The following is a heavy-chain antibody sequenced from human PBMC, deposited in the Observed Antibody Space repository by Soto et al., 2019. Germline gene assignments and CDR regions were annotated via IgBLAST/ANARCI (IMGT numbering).Heavy chain of an antibody. V-gene: IGHV1-46*03. J-gene: IGHJ6*02. Sequence: ASVKVSCKASGYTFTSYYMHWVRQAPGQGLEWMGIINPSGGSTSYAQKFQGRVTMTRDTSTSTVYMELSSLRSEDTAVYYCARGVATPRLFYYYYGMDVWSQGTTVTVSS. CDR2: INPSGGST. D-gene: IGHD5-12*01. CDR1: GYTFTSYY. CDR3: ARGVATPRLFYYYYGMDV.